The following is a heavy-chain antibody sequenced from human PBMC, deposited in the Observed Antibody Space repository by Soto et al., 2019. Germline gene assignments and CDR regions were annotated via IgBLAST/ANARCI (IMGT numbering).Heavy chain of an antibody. J-gene: IGHJ4*02. CDR2: INPDSCGT. V-gene: IGHV1-2*02. D-gene: IGHD4-17*01. Sequence: ASVKVSCKASGYTFTGYYMHWVRQAPGQGLEWMGWINPDSCGTKYAQKFQGRVTMTRDTSISTAYMELSRLRSDDTAFYYCARKVRDYNFDYWGQGALVTVSS. CDR1: GYTFTGYY. CDR3: ARKVRDYNFDY.